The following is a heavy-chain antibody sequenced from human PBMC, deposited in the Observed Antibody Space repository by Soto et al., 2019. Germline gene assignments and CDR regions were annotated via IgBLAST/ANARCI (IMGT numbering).Heavy chain of an antibody. Sequence: EVQLVESGGGLVQPGGSLRLSCAASGFTFSTYAMQWVRQAPGKGLEFVSSISSNGGTTNYAYSVKGRFTISRDNSRDTLYLHMGSLRPEDMAVYYCERDGRAMNDYWGQGTLFTVSS. J-gene: IGHJ4*02. CDR1: GFTFSTYA. V-gene: IGHV3-64*01. CDR3: ERDGRAMNDY. D-gene: IGHD5-18*01. CDR2: ISSNGGTT.